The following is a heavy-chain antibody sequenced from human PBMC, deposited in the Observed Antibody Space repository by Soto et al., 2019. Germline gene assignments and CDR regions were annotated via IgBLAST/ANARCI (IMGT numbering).Heavy chain of an antibody. Sequence: GPGPSLSSETLSLTCAVSGHSISSGYYWGWIRQPPGKGLEWIGSFYHSGSTYYNPSLKSRVTISVDTSKNQFSLKLSSVTAADTAVYYCARGEYYGSGNYFDYWGQGTLVTVSS. V-gene: IGHV4-38-2*01. CDR2: FYHSGST. CDR3: ARGEYYGSGNYFDY. D-gene: IGHD3-10*01. CDR1: GHSISSGYY. J-gene: IGHJ4*02.